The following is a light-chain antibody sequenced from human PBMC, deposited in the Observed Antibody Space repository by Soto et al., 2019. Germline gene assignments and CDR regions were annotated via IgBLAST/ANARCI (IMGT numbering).Light chain of an antibody. CDR1: QKIRNL. CDR3: QQYYTYVT. J-gene: IGKJ5*01. CDR2: DAS. V-gene: IGKV1-5*01. Sequence: DIQLTQSPSTLSAAVGDSVTITCRASQKIRNLLAWYQQKPGRAPKPLIFDASTLRTGVPSRFSGSGSGSEFNFTITGLQPDDFATYFCQQYYTYVTFGHGTRLDIK.